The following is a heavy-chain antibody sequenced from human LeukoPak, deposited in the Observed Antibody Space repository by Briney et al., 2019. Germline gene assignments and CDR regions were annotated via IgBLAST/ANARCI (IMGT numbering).Heavy chain of an antibody. D-gene: IGHD2-2*01. CDR3: ARVSQQYCSSTSCQGVNDY. CDR1: GGSISSYY. Sequence: SETLSLTCTVSGGSISSYYWSWIRQPPGKGLEWIGYIYYSGSTNYNPSLKSRVTMSVDTSKNQFSLKLSSVTAADTAVYYCARVSQQYCSSTSCQGVNDYWGQGTLVTVSS. J-gene: IGHJ4*02. V-gene: IGHV4-59*12. CDR2: IYYSGST.